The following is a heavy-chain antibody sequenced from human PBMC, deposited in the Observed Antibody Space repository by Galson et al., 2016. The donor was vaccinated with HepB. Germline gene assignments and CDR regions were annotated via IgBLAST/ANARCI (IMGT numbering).Heavy chain of an antibody. CDR1: GGSITNRSSF. CDR3: ANLQVGSITKGFEI. Sequence: SETLSLTCNLSGGSITNRSSFWAWIRQPPGKGLEWIATICYSGKTYYSPSLQSRATISVDTSKNQFSLTLTSVNVADTAVYYCANLQVGSITKGFEIWGQGTMVSVSS. V-gene: IGHV4-39*01. D-gene: IGHD3-3*01. CDR2: ICYSGKT. J-gene: IGHJ3*02.